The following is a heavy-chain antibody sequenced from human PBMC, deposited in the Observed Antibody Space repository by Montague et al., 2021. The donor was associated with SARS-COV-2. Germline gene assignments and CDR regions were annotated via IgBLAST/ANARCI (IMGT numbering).Heavy chain of an antibody. CDR3: ASGWFCPMLVVVIRCCFDY. D-gene: IGHD3-22*01. J-gene: IGHJ4*02. Sequence: SETLSLTCTVSGGSISSSSYYWGWIRQPPGKGLEWIRTIYYSGSTYYNPSLKSRVTISVDTSKNQFSLKLSAVTAADTAVYYCASGWFCPMLVVVIRCCFDYWGQGALVTVSS. CDR1: GGSISSSSYY. CDR2: IYYSGST. V-gene: IGHV4-39*07.